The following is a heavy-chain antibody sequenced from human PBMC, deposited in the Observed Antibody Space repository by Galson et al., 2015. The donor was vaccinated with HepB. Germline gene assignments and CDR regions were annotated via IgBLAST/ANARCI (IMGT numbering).Heavy chain of an antibody. V-gene: IGHV3-66*01. J-gene: IGHJ6*02. CDR3: ARDSGFSSPTTVTTYYYGMDV. CDR1: GFTVSSNY. Sequence: SLRLSCAASGFTVSSNYMSWVRQAPGKGLEWVSVIYSGGSTYYADSVKGRFTISRDNSKNTLYLQLNSLRAEDTAVYYCARDSGFSSPTTVTTYYYGMDVWGQGTTVTVSS. CDR2: IYSGGST. D-gene: IGHD4-17*01.